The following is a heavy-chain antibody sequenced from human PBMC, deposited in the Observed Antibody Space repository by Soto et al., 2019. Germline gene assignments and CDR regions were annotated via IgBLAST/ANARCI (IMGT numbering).Heavy chain of an antibody. CDR3: ARDNLFFFYYAGPGRALDF. V-gene: IGHV6-1*01. J-gene: IGHJ6*02. Sequence: PSQTLSLTCVISGDSVSSNSAAWNWIRQSPSRGLEWLGRTYYKSNWYNDYAVSVQSRITINPDTSKNQVSLQLNSVTPDDSAVYYCARDNLFFFYYAGPGRALDFWGQGTTVPVSS. CDR1: GDSVSSNSAA. D-gene: IGHD3-22*01. CDR2: TYYKSNWYN.